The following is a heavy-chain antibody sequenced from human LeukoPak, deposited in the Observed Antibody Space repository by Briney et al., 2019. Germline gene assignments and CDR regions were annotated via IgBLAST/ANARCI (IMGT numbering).Heavy chain of an antibody. D-gene: IGHD3-16*01. CDR2: IYNSGST. CDR3: ARGERLGPDI. V-gene: IGHV4-59*01. J-gene: IGHJ3*02. CDR1: GGSISSYY. Sequence: SETLSLTCTVSGGSISSYYWSWIRQPPGKGLEWIGYIYNSGSTNYNPSLKSRVTISVDTSKKQLSLKLSSVTAADTAVYYCARGERLGPDIWGQGTMVTVSS.